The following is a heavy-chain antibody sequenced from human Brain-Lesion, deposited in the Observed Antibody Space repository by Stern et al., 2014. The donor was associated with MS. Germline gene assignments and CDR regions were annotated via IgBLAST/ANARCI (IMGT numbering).Heavy chain of an antibody. Sequence: VQLEESGAEVKKPGASVKVSCKVSGYTLTDLSMHWVRQAPRKGLEWMGGFDPEDGETIYAQKFQGRVTMTEETSTDTAYMELSSLRSEDTAVYYCATLSPGAGGNYYRHFDYWGQGTLVNVSS. CDR1: GYTLTDLS. V-gene: IGHV1-24*01. CDR3: ATLSPGAGGNYYRHFDY. J-gene: IGHJ4*02. D-gene: IGHD1-26*01. CDR2: FDPEDGET.